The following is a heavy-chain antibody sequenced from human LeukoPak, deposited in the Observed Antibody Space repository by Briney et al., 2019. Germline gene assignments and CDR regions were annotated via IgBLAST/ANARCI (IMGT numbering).Heavy chain of an antibody. CDR2: SGST. V-gene: IGHV4-38-2*02. J-gene: IGHJ1*01. CDR3: ASPRGDDSGGYYTWYFRH. Sequence: SETLSLTCTVSGYSISSGYYWGWIRQPPGKGLEWIGSGSTYYNPSLKSRVTISVDTSKNQFSLKLSSVTAADTAVYFCASPRGDDSGGYYTWYFRHWGQGILVTVSS. D-gene: IGHD3-22*01. CDR1: GYSISSGYY.